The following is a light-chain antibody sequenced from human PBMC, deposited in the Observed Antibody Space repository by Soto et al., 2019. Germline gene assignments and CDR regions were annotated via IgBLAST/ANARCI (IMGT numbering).Light chain of an antibody. CDR3: QQYGSSGT. Sequence: EIVLTQSPGTLSLSPGERATLSCRASQSVSNNYLAWYQQKPGQAPRLLIYGASNRATGIPDRFSGSGSGTYFTLTISRLAPEVFAVYYCQQYGSSGTFGQGTKVEIK. J-gene: IGKJ4*01. CDR1: QSVSNNY. CDR2: GAS. V-gene: IGKV3-20*01.